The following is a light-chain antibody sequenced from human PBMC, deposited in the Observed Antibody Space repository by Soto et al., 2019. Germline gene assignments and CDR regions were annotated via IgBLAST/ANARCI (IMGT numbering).Light chain of an antibody. CDR1: SSDVGGYNY. Sequence: QSVLTQPASVPASPGQSITISCTGISSDVGGYNYVSWYQQHPGKAPKLMIYEDNKRPSGVSNRFSGSKFGNTASLTISGLLAEDEADYYCSSFTSSTTLYVFGTGTKFTV. CDR3: SSFTSSTTLYV. CDR2: EDN. J-gene: IGLJ1*01. V-gene: IGLV2-14*01.